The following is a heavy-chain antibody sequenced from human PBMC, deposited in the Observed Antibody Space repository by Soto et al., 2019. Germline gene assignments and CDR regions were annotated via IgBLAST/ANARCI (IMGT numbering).Heavy chain of an antibody. J-gene: IGHJ4*02. CDR1: GGTFRNYP. Sequence: QVQLVQSGTEVKKPGSSVKVSCKASGGTFRNYPINWVRQAPGQGLEWMGSIFPLTDIPDYAQNFQARLTITPDKSPSTAYMEVSSLTSDDTAMYFCARGPLVVLIYFESWGQGTLVTVSS. CDR3: ARGPLVVLIYFES. CDR2: IFPLTDIP. V-gene: IGHV1-69*02.